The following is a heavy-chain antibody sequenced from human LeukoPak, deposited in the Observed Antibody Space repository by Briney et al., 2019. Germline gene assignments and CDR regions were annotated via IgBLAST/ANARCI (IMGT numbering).Heavy chain of an antibody. CDR2: IYPYSGDT. CDR3: ARDRNSGSPLDI. CDR1: GYTFTGYY. Sequence: ASVKVSCKASGYTFTGYYIHWVRQAPGQGLEWMGWIYPYSGDTNYAQNFQGRVTMTRDTSISTAYMELSSLKSGDTAVYYCARDRNSGSPLDIWGQGTMLTVSS. D-gene: IGHD6-6*01. J-gene: IGHJ3*02. V-gene: IGHV1-2*02.